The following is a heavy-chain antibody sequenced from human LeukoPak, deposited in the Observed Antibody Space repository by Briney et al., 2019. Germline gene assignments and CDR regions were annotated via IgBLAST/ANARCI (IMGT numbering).Heavy chain of an antibody. D-gene: IGHD3-22*01. CDR3: AVTYYYDSGGYYYSAFDI. Sequence: SETLSLTCTVSGGSISSYYWSWIRQPAGKGLEWIGRIYTSGSTNYNPSLKSRVTMSVDTSKNQFSLKLSSVTAADTAVYYCAVTYYYDSGGYYYSAFDIWGQGTMVTVSS. V-gene: IGHV4-4*07. J-gene: IGHJ3*02. CDR1: GGSISSYY. CDR2: IYTSGST.